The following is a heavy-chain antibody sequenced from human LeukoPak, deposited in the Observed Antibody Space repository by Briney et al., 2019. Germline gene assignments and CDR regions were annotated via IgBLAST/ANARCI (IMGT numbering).Heavy chain of an antibody. CDR1: GYTFTSYG. CDR3: ARDPRQYSYGYYFDY. Sequence: ASVKVSCKAPGYTFTSYGISWVRQAPGQGLEWMGWISAYNGNTNYAQKLQGRVTMTTDTSTSTAYMELRSLRSDDTAVYYCARDPRQYSYGYYFDYWGQGTLVTVSS. CDR2: ISAYNGNT. J-gene: IGHJ4*02. D-gene: IGHD5-18*01. V-gene: IGHV1-18*01.